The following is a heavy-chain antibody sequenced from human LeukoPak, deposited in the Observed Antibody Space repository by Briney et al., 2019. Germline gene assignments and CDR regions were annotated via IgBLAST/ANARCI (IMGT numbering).Heavy chain of an antibody. D-gene: IGHD6-13*01. V-gene: IGHV4-30-2*01. CDR3: ARGRLAAALRYYYGMDV. CDR2: IYHSGST. CDR1: GGSISSGGYS. Sequence: SQTLSLTCAVSGGSISSGGYSWSWIRQPPGKGLEWIGYIYHSGSTYYNPSLKSRVTISVDTSKNQFSLKLSSVTAADTAVYYCARGRLAAALRYYYGMDVWGQGTTVTVSS. J-gene: IGHJ6*02.